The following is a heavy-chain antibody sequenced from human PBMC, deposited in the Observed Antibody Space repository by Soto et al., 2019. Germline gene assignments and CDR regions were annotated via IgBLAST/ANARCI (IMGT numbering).Heavy chain of an antibody. J-gene: IGHJ4*02. V-gene: IGHV4-39*01. Sequence: QLQLQESGPGLVKPSETLSLTCSVSGGSISSRTFWWAWIRQPPGKGLEWIGDMYYSGSSYSSPSLKSRVTLSVDTSKNQLSLKLNSVTSADTAVYYCARHPRDDYNYGGSGIFDYWGQGTLVTVSS. D-gene: IGHD4-4*01. CDR3: ARHPRDDYNYGGSGIFDY. CDR1: GGSISSRTFW. CDR2: MYYSGSS.